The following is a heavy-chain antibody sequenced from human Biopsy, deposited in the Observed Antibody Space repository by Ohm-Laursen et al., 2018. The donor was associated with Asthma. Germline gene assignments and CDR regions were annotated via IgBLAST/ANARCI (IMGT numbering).Heavy chain of an antibody. J-gene: IGHJ4*02. Sequence: SLRLSCATSGFKFDEYTMHWVRQAPGKGLEWVSGISWNSATIGYADSVEGRFTISRDNAKNSVFLHMDSLRPEDTAFYYCAKVRSDWVITESFDYWGQGVLVTVSS. CDR2: ISWNSATI. D-gene: IGHD3-22*01. CDR3: AKVRSDWVITESFDY. V-gene: IGHV3-9*01. CDR1: GFKFDEYT.